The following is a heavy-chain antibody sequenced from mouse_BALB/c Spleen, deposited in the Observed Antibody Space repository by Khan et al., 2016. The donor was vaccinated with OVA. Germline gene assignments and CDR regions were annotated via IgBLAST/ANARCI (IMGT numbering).Heavy chain of an antibody. Sequence: DLVKPGASVKLSCKASGYTFTSYWINWIKQRPGQGLEWIGHIGPGSGSSYYNEMFKGKATLTVDPSSSTVYIQLSRLSSEDSAVYFCARANYDGSGLYSMDYWGQGASVTVSS. CDR1: GYTFTSYW. D-gene: IGHD1-1*01. J-gene: IGHJ4*01. CDR2: IGPGSGSS. V-gene: IGHV1S41*01. CDR3: ARANYDGSGLYSMDY.